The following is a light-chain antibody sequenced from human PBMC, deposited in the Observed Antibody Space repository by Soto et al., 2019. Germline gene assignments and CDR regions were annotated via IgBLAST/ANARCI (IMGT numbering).Light chain of an antibody. CDR1: ISDVGGYNY. J-gene: IGLJ1*01. CDR3: SSYTNRLFV. V-gene: IGLV2-14*03. Sequence: QSVLTQPASVPGSPGQSITISCAGTISDVGGYNYVSWYQQHPGKAPKLIIYDVSDRPSGVSNRFSGSRSGNTASLTISGLQAEDEAEYYCSSYTNRLFVFGTGNKVTVL. CDR2: DVS.